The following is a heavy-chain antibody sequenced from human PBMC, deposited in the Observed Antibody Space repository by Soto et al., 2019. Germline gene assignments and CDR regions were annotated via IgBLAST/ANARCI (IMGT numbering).Heavy chain of an antibody. CDR3: AKDSSIELVPAADLDY. V-gene: IGHV3-9*01. D-gene: IGHD2-2*01. CDR1: GFTFDDYA. CDR2: ISWNSGSI. J-gene: IGHJ4*02. Sequence: GGSLRLSCAASGFTFDDYAMHWVRQAPGKGLEWVSGISWNSGSIGYADSVKGRFTISRDNAKNSLYLQMNSLRAEDTALYYCAKDSSIELVPAADLDYWGQGTLVTVSS.